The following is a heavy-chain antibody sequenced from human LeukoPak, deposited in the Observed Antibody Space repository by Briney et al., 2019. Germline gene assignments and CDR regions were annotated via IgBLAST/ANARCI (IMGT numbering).Heavy chain of an antibody. J-gene: IGHJ4*02. Sequence: PGGSLRLSCEASGFTFSHIGMAWVRQAPGKGLEWVSSIHPNGVNTHYADSVRGRFTISRDNSKNTLFLQMHSVRVEDTAIYYCARDQNWEEAYWGQGTLVTVSS. CDR3: ARDQNWEEAY. V-gene: IGHV3-23*01. CDR2: IHPNGVNT. CDR1: GFTFSHIG. D-gene: IGHD7-27*01.